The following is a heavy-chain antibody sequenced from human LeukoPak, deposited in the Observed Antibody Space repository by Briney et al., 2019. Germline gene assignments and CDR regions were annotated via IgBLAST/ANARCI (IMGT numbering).Heavy chain of an antibody. Sequence: SQTLSLTCTVSGGSISSSGYYWSWLRQHPGKGLEWIGYIYYSGTTYYNPSLKSRVAISVDTSKNQFSLKLFSVTAADTAVYYCAREDYYDSSGYLDYWGQGTLVTVSS. CDR3: AREDYYDSSGYLDY. CDR2: IYYSGTT. J-gene: IGHJ4*02. D-gene: IGHD3-22*01. CDR1: GGSISSSGYY. V-gene: IGHV4-31*03.